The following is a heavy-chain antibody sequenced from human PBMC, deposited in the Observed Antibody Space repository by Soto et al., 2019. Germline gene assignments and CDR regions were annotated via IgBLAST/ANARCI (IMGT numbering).Heavy chain of an antibody. CDR2: IYHSGST. V-gene: IGHV4-30-2*01. CDR1: GGSISSGGYS. CDR3: ARVPDR. Sequence: SETLYLTCAVSGGSISSGGYSWSWIRQPPGKGLEWIGYIYHSGSTYYNPSLKSRVTISVDRSKNQFSLKLSSVTAADTAVYYCARVPDRWGQGTLVTVSS. J-gene: IGHJ5*02. D-gene: IGHD2-2*01.